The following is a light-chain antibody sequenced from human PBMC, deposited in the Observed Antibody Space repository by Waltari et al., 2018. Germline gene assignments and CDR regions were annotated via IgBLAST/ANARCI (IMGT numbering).Light chain of an antibody. Sequence: EIVLTQSPATLSLSPGDTATLSCRASQNVGSYLAWYQQKPGQPPRLLIYDASNRATGVPARFRGSGSGTDFTLTISSLEAEDFAVYYCQQRSNWTPHTFGQGARLEIK. CDR3: QQRSNWTPHT. CDR2: DAS. V-gene: IGKV3-11*01. J-gene: IGKJ2*01. CDR1: QNVGSY.